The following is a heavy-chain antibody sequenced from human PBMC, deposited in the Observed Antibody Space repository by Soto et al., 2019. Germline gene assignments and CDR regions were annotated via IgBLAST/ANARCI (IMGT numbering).Heavy chain of an antibody. CDR1: GFTFSSDW. V-gene: IGHV3-74*01. CDR3: AKEMSWTLWFGELLDYYYGMDV. D-gene: IGHD3-10*01. J-gene: IGHJ6*02. CDR2: INSDGSST. Sequence: PGGSLRLSCAASGFTFSSDWMHWVRQAPGKGLVWVSRINSDGSSTRYADSVKGRFTISRDNSKNTLYLQMNSLRAEDTAVYYCAKEMSWTLWFGELLDYYYGMDVWGQGTTVTVSS.